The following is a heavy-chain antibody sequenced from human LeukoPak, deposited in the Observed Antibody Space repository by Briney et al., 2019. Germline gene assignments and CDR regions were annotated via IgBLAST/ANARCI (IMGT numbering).Heavy chain of an antibody. D-gene: IGHD5-18*01. CDR1: GFTFSRYW. Sequence: GGSLRLSCVGSGFTFSRYWLNWVRQAPGKGLEWVANMNQDGSEIYYLDSVKGRFTISRDNSKNTLYLQMNSLRAEDTAVYYCARDLEQRGYSYGYSYWGQGTLVTVSS. CDR2: MNQDGSEI. CDR3: ARDLEQRGYSYGYSY. V-gene: IGHV3-7*01. J-gene: IGHJ4*02.